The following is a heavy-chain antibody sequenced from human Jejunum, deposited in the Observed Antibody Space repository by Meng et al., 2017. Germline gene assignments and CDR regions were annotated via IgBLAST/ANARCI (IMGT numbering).Heavy chain of an antibody. V-gene: IGHV4-4*02. CDR2: IYHSGTT. CDR1: GDSISSSSW. CDR3: ARDFEALNGV. D-gene: IGHD2-8*01. Sequence: VPLPRSRPGPLTPWGALSLTCSVSGDSISSSSWWSWGRQSPGKGLEWIGEIYHSGTTNYNPSLKSRVTLSVDKSKNQFSLNLSSVTAADTAAYFCARDFEALNGVWGQGTLVTVSS. J-gene: IGHJ1*01.